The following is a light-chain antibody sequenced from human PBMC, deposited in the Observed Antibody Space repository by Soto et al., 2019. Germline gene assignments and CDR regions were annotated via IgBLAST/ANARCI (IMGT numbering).Light chain of an antibody. Sequence: EIVMTQSPATLSVSPGERATLSCRASQSVSSNLAWYQQKPGQAPRLLIYGASTRATGIPARFSGSGSGTEFTLTISSLQSEDSAVYYCQQYNNWPLTFGPGT. CDR1: QSVSSN. V-gene: IGKV3-15*01. CDR2: GAS. CDR3: QQYNNWPLT. J-gene: IGKJ3*01.